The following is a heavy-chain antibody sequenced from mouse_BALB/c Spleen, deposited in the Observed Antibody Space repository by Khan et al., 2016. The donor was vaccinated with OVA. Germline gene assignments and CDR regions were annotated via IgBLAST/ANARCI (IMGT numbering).Heavy chain of an antibody. CDR2: MWGDGST. D-gene: IGHD1-1*01. Sequence: QVQLKESGPGLVAPSQSLSITCTVSGFSLTNYGVNWVRQPPGKGLEWLGVMWGDGSTNFHSALKSRLIISKDNSQSQVFLELNSLQTDDTATYYCAKFTPDYYSRDYWGQGTSVTVSS. V-gene: IGHV2-3*01. CDR1: GFSLTNYG. J-gene: IGHJ4*01. CDR3: AKFTPDYYSRDY.